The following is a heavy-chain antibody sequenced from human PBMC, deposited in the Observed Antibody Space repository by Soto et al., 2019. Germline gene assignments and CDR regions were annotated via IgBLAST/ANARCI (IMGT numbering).Heavy chain of an antibody. J-gene: IGHJ4*02. CDR2: IYHSGST. D-gene: IGHD2-15*01. CDR1: GGSISSGGYS. CDR3: ARGQVVAAQH. V-gene: IGHV4-30-2*01. Sequence: QLQLQESGSGLAKPSQTLSLTCAVSGGSISSGGYSWSWILQPPGKGLEWIGYIYHSGSTYYNPSLKSRVTSSVDRSKNQFSLKLSSVTASDTAGYYFARGQVVAAQHWGQGTLVTVSS.